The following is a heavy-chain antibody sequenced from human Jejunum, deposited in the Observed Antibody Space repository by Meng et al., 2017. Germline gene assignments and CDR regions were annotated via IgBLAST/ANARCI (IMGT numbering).Heavy chain of an antibody. V-gene: IGHV4-30-2*01. CDR3: ARASVGNCGGDCYSPHWFDP. J-gene: IGHJ5*02. CDR1: GGSISSGAYS. D-gene: IGHD2-21*02. CDR2: SYHTGSS. Sequence: QLQLQESGSGLVQPSQTRSLTCAVSGGSISSGAYSWSWIRQPPGKGLEWIGHSYHTGSSNYNPSLESRVTISVDRSKNQFSLKLTSVTAADTAVYYCARASVGNCGGDCYSPHWFDPWGQGTLVTVSS.